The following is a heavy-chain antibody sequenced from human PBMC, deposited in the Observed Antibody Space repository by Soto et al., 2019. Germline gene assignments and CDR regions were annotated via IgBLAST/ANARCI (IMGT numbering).Heavy chain of an antibody. J-gene: IGHJ4*02. CDR1: GYTFTSYY. CDR2: INPSGGST. CDR3: ARDPPLGGWSLTPRGDY. Sequence: ASVKVSCKASGYTFTSYYMHWVRQAPGQGLEWMGIINPSGGSTSYAQKFQGRVTMTRDTSTSTVYMELSSLRSEDTAVYYCARDPPLGGWSLTPRGDYWGQGTQVTVSS. D-gene: IGHD6-19*01. V-gene: IGHV1-46*01.